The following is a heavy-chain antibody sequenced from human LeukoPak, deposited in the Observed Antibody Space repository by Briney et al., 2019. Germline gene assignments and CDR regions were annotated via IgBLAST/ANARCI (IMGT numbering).Heavy chain of an antibody. V-gene: IGHV4-39*07. J-gene: IGHJ3*02. CDR1: GGSISSSSDY. Sequence: PSETLSLTCTVSGGSISSSSDYWGWIRQPPGKGLEWIGSIYYSGSTYYNPSLKSRVTISVDTSKNQFSLKLRSVTAADTAVYYCARDPSHHSGTFDIWGQGTMVTVSS. CDR3: ARDPSHHSGTFDI. D-gene: IGHD2-15*01. CDR2: IYYSGST.